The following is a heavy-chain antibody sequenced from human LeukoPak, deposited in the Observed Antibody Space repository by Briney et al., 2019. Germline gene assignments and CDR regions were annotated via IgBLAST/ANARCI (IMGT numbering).Heavy chain of an antibody. V-gene: IGHV1-46*01. J-gene: IGHJ1*01. CDR1: GYTFTSYY. CDR3: ARGYSSGRYGGYFQH. D-gene: IGHD6-19*01. Sequence: ASVKVSCKASGYTFTSYYMHWVRQAPGQGLEWMGIINPSGGSTSYAQKFQGRVTMTRDTSTSTVYMELGSLRSEDTAVYYCARGYSSGRYGGYFQHCGQGTLVTVSS. CDR2: INPSGGST.